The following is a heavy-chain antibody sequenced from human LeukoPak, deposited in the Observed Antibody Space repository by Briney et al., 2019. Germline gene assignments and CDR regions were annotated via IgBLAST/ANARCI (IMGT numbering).Heavy chain of an antibody. Sequence: GGSLRLSCAASGFTFSNYNMNWVRQAPGKGLEWVSAISSSGGSTDYADSVKGRFTISRDNSKNTLYLKMNSLRAEDTAVYYCAKLLSWYYFDYWGQGTLVTVSS. D-gene: IGHD3-10*01. CDR2: ISSSGGST. V-gene: IGHV3-23*01. CDR3: AKLLSWYYFDY. CDR1: GFTFSNYN. J-gene: IGHJ4*02.